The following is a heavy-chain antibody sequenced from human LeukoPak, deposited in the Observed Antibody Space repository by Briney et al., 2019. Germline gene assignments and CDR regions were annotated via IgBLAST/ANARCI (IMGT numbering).Heavy chain of an antibody. V-gene: IGHV4-59*01. CDR2: IYYSGST. CDR3: ARDQGYSSGLDY. Sequence: SETLSLTCTVSGGSISSYYWSWIRQPPGKGLEWIGYIYYSGSTNYNPSLKSRVTISVDTSKNQFSLKLSSVTAADTAVYYCARDQGYSSGLDYWGQGTLVTVSS. J-gene: IGHJ4*02. D-gene: IGHD6-19*01. CDR1: GGSISSYY.